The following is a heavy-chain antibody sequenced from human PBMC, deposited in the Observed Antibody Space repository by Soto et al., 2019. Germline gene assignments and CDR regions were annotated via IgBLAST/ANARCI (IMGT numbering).Heavy chain of an antibody. CDR3: AGGAHGGEYPLFAA. Sequence: QVQLVESGGGLVKPGGSLRLSCAASGFTFSDYYMNWIRQAPGKGLEWISYISGSDRTVYYANSVEGRFTVSRDNAKNSLYLQMTSLGSGDTAVYYCAGGAHGGEYPLFAAWGQGTLVTVSS. CDR2: ISGSDRTV. CDR1: GFTFSDYY. J-gene: IGHJ5*02. D-gene: IGHD3-16*01. V-gene: IGHV3-11*01.